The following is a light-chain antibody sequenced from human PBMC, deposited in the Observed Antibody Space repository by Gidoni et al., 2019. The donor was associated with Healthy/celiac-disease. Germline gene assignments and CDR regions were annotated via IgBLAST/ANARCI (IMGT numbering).Light chain of an antibody. CDR1: QSMSSY. Sequence: DIQMTQSPSSLSASVGDRVTITCRASQSMSSYLNWYQQKPGKAPKLLIYAASSLQSGVPSRFSGSGSGTDFTLTISSLQPADFATYYCQQSYSTLTFGGGTKVEIK. CDR2: AAS. J-gene: IGKJ4*01. V-gene: IGKV1-39*01. CDR3: QQSYSTLT.